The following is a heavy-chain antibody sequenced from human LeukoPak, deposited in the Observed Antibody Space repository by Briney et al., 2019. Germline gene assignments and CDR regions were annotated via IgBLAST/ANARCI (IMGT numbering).Heavy chain of an antibody. CDR2: IYHSGST. V-gene: IGHV4-4*02. J-gene: IGHJ4*02. D-gene: IGHD6-13*01. Sequence: SETLSLTCAVSGGSISSSNWWSWVRQPPGKGLEWIWEIYHSGSTNYNPSLKSRVTISVDKSKNQFSLKLSSVTAADTAVYYCARLTLSSSWLVAPNYFDYWGQGTLVTVSS. CDR3: ARLTLSSSWLVAPNYFDY. CDR1: GGSISSSNW.